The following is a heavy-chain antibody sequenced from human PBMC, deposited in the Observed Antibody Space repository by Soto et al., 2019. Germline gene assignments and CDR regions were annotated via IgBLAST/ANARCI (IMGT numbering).Heavy chain of an antibody. V-gene: IGHV4-31*03. CDR2: IYYSGST. CDR3: AREDGQQLAPVY. CDR1: GGSISSGGYY. J-gene: IGHJ4*02. D-gene: IGHD6-13*01. Sequence: PSETLSLTCTVSGGSISSGGYYWSWIRQHPGKGLEWIGYIYYSGSTYYNPSLKSRVTISVDTSKNQFSLKLSSVTAADTAVYYCAREDGQQLAPVYWGQGTLVTVSS.